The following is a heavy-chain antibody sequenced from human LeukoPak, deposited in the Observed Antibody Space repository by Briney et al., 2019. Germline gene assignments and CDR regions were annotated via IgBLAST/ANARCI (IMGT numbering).Heavy chain of an antibody. CDR1: GFTFSSYA. D-gene: IGHD3-10*01. CDR2: ISSSGSTI. CDR3: ARDSVVYYYGSGSKLDY. Sequence: GGSLRLSCAASGFTFSSYAMSWVRQAPGKGLEWVSYISSSGSTIYYADSVKGRFTISRDNAKNSLYLQMNSLRAEDTAVYYCARDSVVYYYGSGSKLDYWGQGTLVTVSS. V-gene: IGHV3-48*04. J-gene: IGHJ4*02.